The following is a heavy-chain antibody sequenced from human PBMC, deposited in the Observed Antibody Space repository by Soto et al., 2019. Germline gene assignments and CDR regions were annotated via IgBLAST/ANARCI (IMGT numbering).Heavy chain of an antibody. D-gene: IGHD3-9*01. CDR3: ARDREVTGAYYYGLDV. V-gene: IGHV1-69*13. J-gene: IGHJ6*02. CDR1: GGTFKTYA. Sequence: GASVKVSCKVSGGTFKTYAISWVRQAPGLGLEWMGGVIAIFGTANYAQMFQGRVTITADESTSTAYMELSSLRFDDTAVYYCARDREVTGAYYYGLDVWGQGTTVTVSS. CDR2: VIAIFGTA.